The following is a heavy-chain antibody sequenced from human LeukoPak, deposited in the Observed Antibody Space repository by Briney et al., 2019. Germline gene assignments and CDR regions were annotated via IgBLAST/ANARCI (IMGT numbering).Heavy chain of an antibody. J-gene: IGHJ5*02. CDR2: VHYIGST. CDR3: VHGGYCSSASCYHWFDP. Sequence: PSETLSLTCIVSGASISSTDYYWGWIRQPPGKGLEWIGSVHYIGSTYYNPSLESRVTISEDTSNTQFSLKLRSVTAADTAVYYCVHGGYCSSASCYHWFDPWGQGTLVTVSS. D-gene: IGHD2-2*01. CDR1: GASISSTDYY. V-gene: IGHV4-39*01.